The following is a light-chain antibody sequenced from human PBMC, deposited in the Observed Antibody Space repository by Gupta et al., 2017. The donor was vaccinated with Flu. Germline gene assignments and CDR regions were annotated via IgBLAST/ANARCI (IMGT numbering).Light chain of an antibody. CDR1: QNILDTSNNKNC. J-gene: IGKJ2*03. CDR2: WAS. V-gene: IGKV4-1*01. CDR3: QQYSGPPYS. Sequence: SLGERATITCKSSQNILDTSNNKNCMTWYQQKPGQPPTLLIYWASTRKSGVPDRFSGSGSGTDFTLTISIMRAEDVTVYYCQQYSGPPYSFGQGTKLEIK.